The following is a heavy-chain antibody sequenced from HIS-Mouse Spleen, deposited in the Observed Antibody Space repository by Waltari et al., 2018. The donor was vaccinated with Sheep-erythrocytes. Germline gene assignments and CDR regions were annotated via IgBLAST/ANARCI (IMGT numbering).Heavy chain of an antibody. CDR1: GFTFSSYD. J-gene: IGHJ3*02. D-gene: IGHD1-26*01. Sequence: EVQLVESGGGLVQPGGSLRLSCAASGFTFSSYDMHWVRQATGKGLEWVSAIGTAGDTYYPGSGKGRFTISRENAKNSLYLQMNSLRAGDTAVYYCARANSGSYDDAFDIWGQGTMVTVSS. V-gene: IGHV3-13*01. CDR3: ARANSGSYDDAFDI. CDR2: IGTAGDT.